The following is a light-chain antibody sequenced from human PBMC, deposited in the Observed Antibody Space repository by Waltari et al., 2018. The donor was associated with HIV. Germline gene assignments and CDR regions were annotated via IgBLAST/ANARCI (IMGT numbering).Light chain of an antibody. CDR3: SSFSSSSTPYV. J-gene: IGLJ1*01. V-gene: IGLV2-14*01. CDR2: EVS. CDR1: TSDVGGYNY. Sequence: QSGLTQPASVSGSPGQPLTISCTGTTSDVGGYNYVSWYQQHPGKAPKLIIYEVSNRPSGVSKRFSCSTSGHTASLTISGLQPEDETDYYCSSFSSSSTPYVFGTGTKVTVL.